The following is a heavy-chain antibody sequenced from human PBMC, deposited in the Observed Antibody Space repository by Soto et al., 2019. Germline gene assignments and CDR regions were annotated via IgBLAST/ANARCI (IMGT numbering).Heavy chain of an antibody. V-gene: IGHV3-33*01. D-gene: IGHD2-8*01. CDR1: GFTFSGYG. J-gene: IGHJ4*02. CDR2: IWYDGSNK. CDR3: ARDMYSPIIVLMVYAMAGFDY. Sequence: GGSLRLSCAASGFTFSGYGMHWVRQAPGKGLEWVAVIWYDGSNKYYADSVKGRFTISRDNSKNTLYLQMNSLRAEDTAVYYCARDMYSPIIVLMVYAMAGFDYWGQGTLVTVSS.